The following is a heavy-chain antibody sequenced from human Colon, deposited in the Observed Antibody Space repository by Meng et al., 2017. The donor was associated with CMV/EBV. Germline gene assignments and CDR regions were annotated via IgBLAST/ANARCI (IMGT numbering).Heavy chain of an antibody. CDR3: VRSLDDASGQFRDY. V-gene: IGHV1-2*02. Sequence: ASVKVSCKASGYTFTGYYIHWVRQAPGQGLEWMGWINPNSGGPNYAQKFQGRVTMTSDTSIGTAYMDLSRLRSDDTAVYYCVRSLDDASGQFRDYWGQGTLVTVSS. J-gene: IGHJ4*02. CDR2: INPNSGGP. D-gene: IGHD3-3*01. CDR1: GYTFTGYY.